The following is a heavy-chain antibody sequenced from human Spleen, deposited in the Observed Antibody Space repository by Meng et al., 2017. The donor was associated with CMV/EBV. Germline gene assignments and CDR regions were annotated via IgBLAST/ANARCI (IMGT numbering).Heavy chain of an antibody. D-gene: IGHD2-15*01. V-gene: IGHV3-21*01. Sequence: TFSSYSMNWVRQAPGKGLEWVSSISSSSSYIYYADSVKGRFTISRDNAKNSLYLQMNSLRAEDTAVYYCARRADCSGGSCYSGWFDPWGQGTLVTVSS. J-gene: IGHJ5*02. CDR1: TFSSYS. CDR3: ARRADCSGGSCYSGWFDP. CDR2: ISSSSSYI.